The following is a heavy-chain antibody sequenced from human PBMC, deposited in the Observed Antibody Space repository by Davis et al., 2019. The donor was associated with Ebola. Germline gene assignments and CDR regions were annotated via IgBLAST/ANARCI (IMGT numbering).Heavy chain of an antibody. J-gene: IGHJ4*02. Sequence: GESLKISCAASGFTFSSYAMHWVRQAPGKGLEWVAVISYDGSNKYYADSVKGRFTISRDNSKNTLYLQMNSLRAEDTAVYYCARDRSRRDDSSGYYYFDYFDYWGQGTLVTVSS. D-gene: IGHD3-22*01. CDR3: ARDRSRRDDSSGYYYFDYFDY. CDR2: ISYDGSNK. V-gene: IGHV3-30-3*01. CDR1: GFTFSSYA.